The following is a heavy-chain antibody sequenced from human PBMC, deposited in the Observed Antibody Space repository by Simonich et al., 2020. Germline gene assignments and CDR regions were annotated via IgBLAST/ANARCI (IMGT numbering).Heavy chain of an antibody. J-gene: IGHJ3*02. CDR1: GYTFTSFG. CDR3: ARSTTGTTAFDI. CDR2: ISSYNDNK. D-gene: IGHD1-1*01. V-gene: IGHV1-18*01. Sequence: QVQLVQSGAEVKKPGASVKVSCKASGYTFTSFGISWVRQAPGKGLEWMGWISSYNDNKNDAQKLQGRVTITTDTSTSTAYMELRSLRSDDTAVYYCARSTTGTTAFDIWGQGTMVTVSS.